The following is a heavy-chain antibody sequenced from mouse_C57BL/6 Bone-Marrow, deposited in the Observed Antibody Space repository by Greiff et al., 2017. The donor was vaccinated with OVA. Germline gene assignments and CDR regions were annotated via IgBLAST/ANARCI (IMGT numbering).Heavy chain of an antibody. J-gene: IGHJ4*01. Sequence: QVQLQQPGAELVRPGSSVKLSCKASGYTFTSYWMHWVKQRPIQGLEWIGNIDPSDSETHYNQKFKDKATLTVDKSSSTAYMQLSSLTSADSAVYYGARWCPYYGSLYAMDYWGQGTSVTVSS. V-gene: IGHV1-52*01. CDR3: ARWCPYYGSLYAMDY. CDR2: IDPSDSET. CDR1: GYTFTSYW. D-gene: IGHD1-1*01.